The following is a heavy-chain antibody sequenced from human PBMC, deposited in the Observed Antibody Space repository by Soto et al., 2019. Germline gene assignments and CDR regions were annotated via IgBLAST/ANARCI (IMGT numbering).Heavy chain of an antibody. CDR2: WDPEDGET. Sequence: ASVKVSCKVSGYTLTELSMHWVRQAPGKGLEWMGGWDPEDGETIYAQKFQGRVTMTEDTSTDTAYMELSSLRSEDTAVYYCATWKLVTAARGLDYWGQGTLVTVSS. V-gene: IGHV1-24*01. D-gene: IGHD2-2*01. CDR3: ATWKLVTAARGLDY. J-gene: IGHJ4*02. CDR1: GYTLTELS.